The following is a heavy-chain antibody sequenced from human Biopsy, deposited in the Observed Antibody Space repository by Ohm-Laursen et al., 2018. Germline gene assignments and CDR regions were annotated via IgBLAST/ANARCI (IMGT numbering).Heavy chain of an antibody. V-gene: IGHV4-59*07. CDR1: GVSISTYY. CDR2: IYYSGST. J-gene: IGHJ2*01. CDR3: ASAGYNPDWNFDL. Sequence: SDTLSLTCTVSGVSISTYYWSRIRQSPGRGLEWIAYIYYSGSTDYNPSLKSRVTISLDTSKNQFSLKLSSVTAADTAIYYCASAGYNPDWNFDLWGRGTRVTVSS. D-gene: IGHD5-24*01.